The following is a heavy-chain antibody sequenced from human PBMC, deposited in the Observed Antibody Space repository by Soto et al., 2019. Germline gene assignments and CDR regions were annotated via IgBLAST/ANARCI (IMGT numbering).Heavy chain of an antibody. D-gene: IGHD7-27*01. CDR2: MSYSRST. J-gene: IGHJ4*02. CDR3: ASQLRPTNWGGGYFDY. CDR1: GGSISSNNYY. Sequence: QLQLQESGPGLVKPSETLSLTCFVSGGSISSNNYYWGWIRQPPGKGLEWIGSMSYSRSTYYNPPLKCRVSISVDTSKNQFSLKLTAVTAADTAVYYCASQLRPTNWGGGYFDYWGQGPLVTVSS. V-gene: IGHV4-39*01.